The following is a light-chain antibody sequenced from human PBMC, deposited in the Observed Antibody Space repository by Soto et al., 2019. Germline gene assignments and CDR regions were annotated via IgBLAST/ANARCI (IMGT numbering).Light chain of an antibody. CDR3: VSYTTSSTLV. V-gene: IGLV2-14*03. J-gene: IGLJ3*02. Sequence: QSALTQPASVSGSPGQSITISCTGTSSDVGGYPYVSWYQQHPGKAPNLMIYDVGNRPSGVSNRFSGSKSGNTASLTISGLQAEDEADYYCVSYTTSSTLVFGGGTKLTVL. CDR1: SSDVGGYPY. CDR2: DVG.